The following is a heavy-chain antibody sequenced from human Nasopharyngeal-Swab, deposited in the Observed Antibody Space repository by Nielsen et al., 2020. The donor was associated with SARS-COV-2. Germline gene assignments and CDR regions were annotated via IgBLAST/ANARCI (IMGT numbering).Heavy chain of an antibody. CDR3: ARDGLDYDFWSAYFMDV. CDR1: GFIFNNYN. D-gene: IGHD3-3*01. J-gene: IGHJ6*02. Sequence: GESLKISCAASGFIFNNYNFNWVRQAPGKGLEWVSSISSSSSYIYYADSVKGRFTISRDNAKNSLYLQMNSLRAEDTAVYYCARDGLDYDFWSAYFMDVWGQGTTVTVSS. CDR2: ISSSSSYI. V-gene: IGHV3-21*01.